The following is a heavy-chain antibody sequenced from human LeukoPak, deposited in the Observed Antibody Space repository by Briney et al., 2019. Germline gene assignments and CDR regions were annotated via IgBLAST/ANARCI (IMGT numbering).Heavy chain of an antibody. J-gene: IGHJ4*02. V-gene: IGHV3-7*04. CDR1: GFNFSDSR. D-gene: IGHD2-21*01. CDR3: VRGDWYFEA. Sequence: GGSLRLSCATSGFNFSDSRMTWVRQATGKGLQWVANINRDGTEKHFLDSVEGRFIISRDNAKKSLYLQMSSLTPQDTAVYFCVRGDWYFEAWGQGTLVTVSS. CDR2: INRDGTEK.